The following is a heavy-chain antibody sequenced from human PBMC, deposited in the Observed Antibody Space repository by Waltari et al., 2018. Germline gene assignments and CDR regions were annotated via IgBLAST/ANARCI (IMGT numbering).Heavy chain of an antibody. J-gene: IGHJ6*02. CDR1: GGTFSSYA. Sequence: QVQLVQSGAEVKKPGSSVKVYCKASGGTFSSYAISWVRQAPGTGLGWVGGIIPILGTANHSQKFQGRGTITTDESTSTAYMELSSLRSEDTAVYYCARGNRFYYYGMDVWGQGTTVTVSS. V-gene: IGHV1-69*05. CDR2: IIPILGTA. D-gene: IGHD3-3*01. CDR3: ARGNRFYYYGMDV.